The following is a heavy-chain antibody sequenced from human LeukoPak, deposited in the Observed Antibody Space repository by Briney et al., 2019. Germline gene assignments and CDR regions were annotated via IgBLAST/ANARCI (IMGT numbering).Heavy chain of an antibody. V-gene: IGHV3-23*01. CDR3: AKDSIVVVPAAIPE. D-gene: IGHD2-2*02. J-gene: IGHJ4*02. CDR2: ISGSGGST. CDR1: GFTFSSYG. Sequence: RSGGSLRLSCAASGFTFSSYGMSWVRQAPGKGLEWVSAISGSGGSTYYADSVKGRFTISRDNSKNTLYLQMNGLRAEDTAVYYCAKDSIVVVPAAIPEWGQGTLVTVSS.